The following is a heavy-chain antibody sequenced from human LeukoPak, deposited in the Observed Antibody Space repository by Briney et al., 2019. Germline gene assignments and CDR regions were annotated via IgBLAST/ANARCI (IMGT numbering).Heavy chain of an antibody. Sequence: GGSLRLSCAASGFTFSNYWMHWVRQAPGKGLEWVSRINPDGGSSNYADSVKGRFTMSRDNAKSMVYLQMDGLGAEDTAVFSCVRQAVSGDSGIAYWGRGVLVTVSS. J-gene: IGHJ4*02. CDR2: INPDGGSS. D-gene: IGHD4-17*01. V-gene: IGHV3-74*01. CDR1: GFTFSNYW. CDR3: VRQAVSGDSGIAY.